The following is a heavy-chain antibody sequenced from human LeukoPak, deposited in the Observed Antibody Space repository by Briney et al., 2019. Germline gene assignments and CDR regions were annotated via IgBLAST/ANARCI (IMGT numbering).Heavy chain of an antibody. D-gene: IGHD2-2*01. CDR1: GGPFRAFY. CDR3: ARDCGTSCSYYYYYYMGV. Sequence: SETLSLTCDVSGGPFRAFYWSWIRQPPGKGLEWIGEVNHSGGTNYSPSLKSRVTISLDTSKNQFSLKVNSVTAADTAVYYCARDCGTSCSYYYYYYMGVWGKGTTVTVSS. CDR2: VNHSGGT. J-gene: IGHJ6*03. V-gene: IGHV4-34*01.